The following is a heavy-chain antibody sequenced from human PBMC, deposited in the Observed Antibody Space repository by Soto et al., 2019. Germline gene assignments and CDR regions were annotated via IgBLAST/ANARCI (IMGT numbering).Heavy chain of an antibody. CDR2: ISYDGSNK. D-gene: IGHD6-13*01. CDR1: GFTFSSYA. CDR3: ARGGIAAAGLIYGMDV. V-gene: IGHV3-30-3*01. Sequence: GGSLRLSCAASGFTFSSYAMRWVRQAPGKGLEWVAVISYDGSNKYYADSVKGRFTISRDNSKNTLYLQMNSLRAEDTAVYYCARGGIAAAGLIYGMDVWGQGTTVTVSS. J-gene: IGHJ6*02.